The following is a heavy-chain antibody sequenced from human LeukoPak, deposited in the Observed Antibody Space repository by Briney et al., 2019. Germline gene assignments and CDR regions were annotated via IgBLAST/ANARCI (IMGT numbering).Heavy chain of an antibody. CDR3: ARDEYRSRWLHP. V-gene: IGHV3-7*01. D-gene: IGHD5-24*01. CDR1: GFTFSSYW. CDR2: IKGDGSEK. Sequence: PGESLKISCAASGFTFSSYWMSWVRLAPGKGLEWVANIKGDGSEKCYADSVKGRFTISRDNAQNSVHLQMNSLRAEDTAVYHCARDEYRSRWLHPWGQGTLVTVTS. J-gene: IGHJ5*02.